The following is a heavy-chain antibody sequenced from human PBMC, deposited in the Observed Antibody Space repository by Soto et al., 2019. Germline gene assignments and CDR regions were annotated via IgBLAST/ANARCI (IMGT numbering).Heavy chain of an antibody. CDR3: ARTDYGTAYFDP. Sequence: SETLSLTCTVSGGSINSGGYYWSWIRQPPGKGLEWIGYIFYSGTAYYNPSLKSRLTISVDTSKNQFSLKLSSVTAADTAVYYCARTDYGTAYFDPWGQGSLVTVSS. D-gene: IGHD3-10*01. V-gene: IGHV4-30-4*01. CDR1: GGSINSGGYY. J-gene: IGHJ5*02. CDR2: IFYSGTA.